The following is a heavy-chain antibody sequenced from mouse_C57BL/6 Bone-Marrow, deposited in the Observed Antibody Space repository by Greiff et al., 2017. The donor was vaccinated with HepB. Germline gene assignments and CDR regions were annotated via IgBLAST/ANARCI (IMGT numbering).Heavy chain of an antibody. J-gene: IGHJ3*01. CDR2: IYPGSGNT. Sequence: QVQLQQSGAELVRPGASVKLSCKASGYTFTDYYINWVKQRPGQGLEWIARIYPGSGNTYYNEKFKGKATLTAEKSSRTAYMQLSSLTSEDSAVYFCARVYGSSSAWFAYWGQGTLVTVSA. D-gene: IGHD1-1*01. CDR1: GYTFTDYY. CDR3: ARVYGSSSAWFAY. V-gene: IGHV1-76*01.